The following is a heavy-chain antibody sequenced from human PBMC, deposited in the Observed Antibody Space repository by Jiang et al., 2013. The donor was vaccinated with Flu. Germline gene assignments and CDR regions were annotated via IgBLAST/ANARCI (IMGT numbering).Heavy chain of an antibody. V-gene: IGHV4-31*03. D-gene: IGHD3-10*01. CDR1: VSPSGVVVTT. CDR2: IFHSGST. J-gene: IGHJ5*02. Sequence: KPSPDPVPSPALSLVSPSGVVVTTGAGSASAQGRAWSGIGDIFHSGSTDYNPSLKSRLSISMDTSKNDFSLNLNSVTAADTAVYYCARRESPRVRGVDPFDPWGQGTLVTVSS. CDR3: ARRESPRVRGVDPFDP.